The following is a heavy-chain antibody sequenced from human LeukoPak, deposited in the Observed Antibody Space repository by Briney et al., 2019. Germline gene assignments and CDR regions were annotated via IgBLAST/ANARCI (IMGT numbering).Heavy chain of an antibody. CDR1: GGSISSYY. V-gene: IGHV4-4*07. J-gene: IGHJ5*02. CDR2: IYTSGST. Sequence: SETLSLTCTVSGGSISSYYWSWIRQPAGKGLEWIGRIYTSGSTNYNPSLKSRVTMSVDTSKNQFSLKLSSVTAADTAVYYCARWGQKIAARLRVFDPWGQGTLVTVSS. CDR3: ARWGQKIAARLRVFDP. D-gene: IGHD6-6*01.